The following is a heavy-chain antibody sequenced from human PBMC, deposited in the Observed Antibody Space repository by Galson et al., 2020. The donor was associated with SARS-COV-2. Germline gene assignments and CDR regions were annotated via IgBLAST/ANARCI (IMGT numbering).Heavy chain of an antibody. CDR2: MNPNSGNT. V-gene: IGHV1-8*02. J-gene: IGHJ4*02. CDR3: ARGTKPSDY. CDR1: GYSFTTYD. Sequence: GESLKISCKASGYSFTTYDINWVRQAAGQGLEWMGWMNPNSGNTGYAQKFQGRVTMTRDTSIDTAYMELTSLISEDTAMYFCARGTKPSDYWGQGTRVTVSS.